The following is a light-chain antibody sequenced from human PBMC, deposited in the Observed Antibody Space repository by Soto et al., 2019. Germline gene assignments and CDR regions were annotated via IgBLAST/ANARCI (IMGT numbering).Light chain of an antibody. J-gene: IGKJ4*01. V-gene: IGKV3-20*01. CDR3: QQYGSSPLT. CDR2: GAS. Sequence: MVLTQSQGTLSLSPGERATLSCRASQSVYSDFLAWYQQKPGQAPRLLIYGASSRATGIPDRFSGSGSGTDFTLTISRLEPEDFAVYYCQQYGSSPLTFGGGTKVEIK. CDR1: QSVYSDF.